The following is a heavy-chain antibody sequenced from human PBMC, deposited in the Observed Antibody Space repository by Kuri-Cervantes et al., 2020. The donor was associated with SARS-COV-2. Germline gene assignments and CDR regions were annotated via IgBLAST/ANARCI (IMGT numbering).Heavy chain of an antibody. CDR2: INPSGGST. D-gene: IGHD3-22*01. J-gene: IGHJ6*03. V-gene: IGHV1-46*01. CDR3: ARVRYYYDRSGSHRYMDV. Sequence: ASVKVSCKASGYTFSSYYMHWVRQAPGQGLEWMGVINPSGGSTSYSQKFQGRVTLTRDTSTNTFYMELSSLRSDDTAVYYCARVRYYYDRSGSHRYMDVWGKGTTVTVSS. CDR1: GYTFSSYY.